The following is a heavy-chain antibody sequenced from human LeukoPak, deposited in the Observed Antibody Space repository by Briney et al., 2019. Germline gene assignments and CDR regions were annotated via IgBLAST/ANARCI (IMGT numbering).Heavy chain of an antibody. V-gene: IGHV4-4*07. J-gene: IGHJ6*03. D-gene: IGHD2-2*01. CDR2: IYTSGST. Sequence: SETLSLTCTVSGGSISSYYWIWIRQPAGKGLEWIGRIYTSGSTNYNPSLKSRVTMSVDTSKNQFSLKLSSVTAADTAVYYCARTSRYCSSTSCYYYMDVWGKGTTVTVSS. CDR1: GGSISSYY. CDR3: ARTSRYCSSTSCYYYMDV.